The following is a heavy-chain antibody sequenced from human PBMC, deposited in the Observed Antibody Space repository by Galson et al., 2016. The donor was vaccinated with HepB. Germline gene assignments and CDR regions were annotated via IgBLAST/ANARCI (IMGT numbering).Heavy chain of an antibody. CDR1: GFGFNKYD. Sequence: SLRLSCAASGFGFNKYDIQWVRRVPGQGLEWVSGISWYSGYIDYADSVRGRFTISRDNAGNSLYLQMNSLRTVDTALYYCARGTYCGGGSCDPGGSGFDYWGQGVLVTVSS. CDR3: ARGTYCGGGSCDPGGSGFDY. CDR2: ISWYSGYI. V-gene: IGHV3-9*01. J-gene: IGHJ4*02. D-gene: IGHD2-15*01.